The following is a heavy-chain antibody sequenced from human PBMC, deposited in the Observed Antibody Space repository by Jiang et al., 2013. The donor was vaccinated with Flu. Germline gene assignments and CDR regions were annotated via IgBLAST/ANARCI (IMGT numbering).Heavy chain of an antibody. Sequence: SYAMSWVRQAPGKGLEWVSAISGSGGSTYYADSVKGRFTISRDNSKNTLYLQMNSLRAEDTAVYYCANEPELYYGMDVWGKGTTVTVSS. CDR1: SYA. CDR2: ISGSGGST. J-gene: IGHJ6*04. CDR3: ANEPELYYGMDV. V-gene: IGHV3-23*01. D-gene: IGHD1-7*01.